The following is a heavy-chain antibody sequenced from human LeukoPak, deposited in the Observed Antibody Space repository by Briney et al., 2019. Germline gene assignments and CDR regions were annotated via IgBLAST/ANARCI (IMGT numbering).Heavy chain of an antibody. CDR3: ANLRQLERLFDY. J-gene: IGHJ4*02. CDR2: FDPEDGET. D-gene: IGHD6-13*01. Sequence: ASVKVSCKVSGYTLTELSMHWVRQAPGKGLEWMGGFDPEDGETIYAQKFRGRVTMTEDTSTDTAYMELSSLRSEDTAVYYCANLRQLERLFDYWGQGTLVTVSS. V-gene: IGHV1-24*01. CDR1: GYTLTELS.